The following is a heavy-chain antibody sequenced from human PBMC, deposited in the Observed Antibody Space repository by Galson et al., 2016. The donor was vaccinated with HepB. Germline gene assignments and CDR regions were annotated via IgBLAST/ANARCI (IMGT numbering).Heavy chain of an antibody. Sequence: SLRLSCAASGFTFSRFWMHWVRQAPGKGLEWEASIKEDGSKTSYVDSVKGRFTISRDNVENSLYLQMNSLRAEDTAVYYCARYGDEAGWNFQHWGQGTLVTVSS. V-gene: IGHV3-7*03. CDR3: ARYGDEAGWNFQH. CDR2: IKEDGSKT. J-gene: IGHJ1*01. CDR1: GFTFSRFW. D-gene: IGHD6-19*01.